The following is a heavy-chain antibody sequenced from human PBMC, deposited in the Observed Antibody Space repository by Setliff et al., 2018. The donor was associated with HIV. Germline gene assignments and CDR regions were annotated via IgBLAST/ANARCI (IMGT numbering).Heavy chain of an antibody. V-gene: IGHV3-53*01. CDR3: ARGGDGSGRYELDL. CDR2: IYSDGSS. D-gene: IGHD3-10*01. J-gene: IGHJ5*02. CDR1: GFTVSRFY. Sequence: GGSLRLSCAASGFTVSRFYMSWVRQAPGKGLEWVSVIYSDGSSYYADSVRGRFTISRDNYKNTLYLQMNSLRPEDTAVYYCARGGDGSGRYELDLWGQGTMVTVS.